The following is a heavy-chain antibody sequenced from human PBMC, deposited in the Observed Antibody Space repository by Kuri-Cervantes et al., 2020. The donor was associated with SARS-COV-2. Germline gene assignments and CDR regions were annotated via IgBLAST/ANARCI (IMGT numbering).Heavy chain of an antibody. CDR1: GFTFSSYD. CDR2: IGTAGDP. J-gene: IGHJ4*02. CDR3: ARAGYCSSTSCYGSGWEFDY. V-gene: IGHV3-13*05. D-gene: IGHD2-2*01. Sequence: GGSLRLSCAASGFTFSSYDMHWVRQATGKGLEWVSAIGTAGDPYYPGSVKGRFTISRDNSKNTLYLQMNSLRAEDTAVYYCARAGYCSSTSCYGSGWEFDYWGQGTLVTVSS.